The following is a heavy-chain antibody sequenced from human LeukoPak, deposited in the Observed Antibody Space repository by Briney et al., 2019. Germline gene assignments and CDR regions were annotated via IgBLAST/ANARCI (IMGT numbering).Heavy chain of an antibody. J-gene: IGHJ4*02. Sequence: PSETLSLTCTVSGGSISSYYWSWIRQPPGKGLEWIGYIYYSGSTNYNPSLKSRVTISVDTSKNQFSLKLSSVTAADTAVYYCARGMVVTADFVYWGQGTLVTVSS. V-gene: IGHV4-59*01. CDR3: ARGMVVTADFVY. D-gene: IGHD2-21*02. CDR2: IYYSGST. CDR1: GGSISSYY.